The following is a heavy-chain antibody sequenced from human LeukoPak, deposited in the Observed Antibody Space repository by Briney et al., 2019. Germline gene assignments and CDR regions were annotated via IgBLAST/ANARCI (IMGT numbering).Heavy chain of an antibody. CDR1: GFTFSSYW. D-gene: IGHD3-22*01. J-gene: IGHJ4*02. Sequence: PGGSLRLSCAASGFTFSSYWMHWVRQAPGKGLVWVSRINSDGSSTSYADSVKGRFTISRDNAKNTLYLQMNSLRAEDTAVYYCARVQFPLYYYDSSSFDYWGQGTLVTVSS. CDR2: INSDGSST. V-gene: IGHV3-74*01. CDR3: ARVQFPLYYYDSSSFDY.